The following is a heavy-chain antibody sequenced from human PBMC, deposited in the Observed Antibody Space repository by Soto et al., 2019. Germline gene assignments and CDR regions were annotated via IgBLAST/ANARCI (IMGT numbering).Heavy chain of an antibody. V-gene: IGHV3-7*01. J-gene: IGHJ4*02. Sequence: GGSLRLSCAASGFIFTNYWMTWVRQPPGKGLEWVASVKDDGTEQYYVDSVKGRFIISRDNYKNSVYLHMNDLRGEDTAFYYCARDPLGDEGALFDYWGQGALVTVSS. CDR2: VKDDGTEQ. D-gene: IGHD3-16*01. CDR3: ARDPLGDEGALFDY. CDR1: GFIFTNYW.